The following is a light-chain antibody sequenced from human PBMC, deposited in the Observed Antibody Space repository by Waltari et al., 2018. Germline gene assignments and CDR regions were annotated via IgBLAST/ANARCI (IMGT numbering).Light chain of an antibody. Sequence: DIQMTQSHSTLSASVGDRVPLTCRASQSISSWLAWYQQKPGKAPKLLIDKASSLESGVPSRFSGSGSGTEFTLTISSLQPDDFATYFCQQYNSYPITFGQGTRLEIK. J-gene: IGKJ5*01. CDR2: KAS. CDR3: QQYNSYPIT. V-gene: IGKV1-5*03. CDR1: QSISSW.